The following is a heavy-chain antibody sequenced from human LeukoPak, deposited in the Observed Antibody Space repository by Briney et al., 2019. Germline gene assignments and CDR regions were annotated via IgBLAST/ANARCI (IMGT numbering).Heavy chain of an antibody. CDR3: ARLDNSGYYHIDY. Sequence: PSETLSLTCTVSGGSISSYYWSWIRQPPGKGLKWIGNIFYTGSTYYNPSLKSRVTISVDTSKNQFSLKLSSVTAADTAVYYCARLDNSGYYHIDYWGQGTLVSVSS. CDR1: GGSISSYY. V-gene: IGHV4-59*12. D-gene: IGHD3-22*01. CDR2: IFYTGST. J-gene: IGHJ4*02.